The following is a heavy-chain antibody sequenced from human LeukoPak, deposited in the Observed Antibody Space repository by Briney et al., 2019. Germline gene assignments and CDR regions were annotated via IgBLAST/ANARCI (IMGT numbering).Heavy chain of an antibody. CDR1: GGSISSYY. CDR2: IYTSGST. J-gene: IGHJ4*02. D-gene: IGHD6-19*01. Sequence: TSETLSLTCTVSGGSISSYYWSWIRQPAGKGLEWIGRIYTSGSTNYNPSLKSRVTMSVDTSKNQFSLKLSSVTAADTAAYHCASQWLVDFDYWGQGTLVTVSS. CDR3: ASQWLVDFDY. V-gene: IGHV4-4*07.